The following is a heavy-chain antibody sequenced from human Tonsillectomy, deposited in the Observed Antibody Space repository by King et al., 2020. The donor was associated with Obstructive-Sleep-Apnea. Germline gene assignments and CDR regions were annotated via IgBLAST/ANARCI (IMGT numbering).Heavy chain of an antibody. CDR2: ISYDGSDK. J-gene: IGHJ6*02. V-gene: IGHV3-30*04. Sequence: QLVQSGGGVVQPGRSLRLSCAASGLTFSSHAMLWVRQAPGKGLEWVAVISYDGSDKYKADSVKGRFTISRDNSKNTLYLQMNSLRAEDTAVYYCARNASKYCNGMDVWGQGTTVTVS. CDR1: GLTFSSHA. CDR3: ARNASKYCNGMDV.